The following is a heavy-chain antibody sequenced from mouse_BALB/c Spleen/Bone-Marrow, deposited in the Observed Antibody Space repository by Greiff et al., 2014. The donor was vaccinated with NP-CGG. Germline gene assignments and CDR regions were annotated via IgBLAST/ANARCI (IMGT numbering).Heavy chain of an antibody. V-gene: IGHV1-14*01. CDR3: ARRPSFYGSSYGVMDY. J-gene: IGHJ4*01. CDR1: GYTFTNYV. Sequence: VQLQQSGPELVKPGASVKMSCKASGYTFTNYVMHWVKQKPGQGLEWIGYINPYNDGTKYNKKFKGKATLTSDKSSGTAYMELSSLTSEDSAVYYCARRPSFYGSSYGVMDYWGQGTSVTVSA. CDR2: INPYNDGT. D-gene: IGHD1-1*01.